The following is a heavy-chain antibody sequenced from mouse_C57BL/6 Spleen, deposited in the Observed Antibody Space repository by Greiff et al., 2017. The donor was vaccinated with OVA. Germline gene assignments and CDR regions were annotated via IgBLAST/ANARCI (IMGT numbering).Heavy chain of an antibody. D-gene: IGHD1-1*01. CDR3: ARVGYSDYYGSKDYAMDY. J-gene: IGHJ4*01. V-gene: IGHV1-9*01. CDR1: GYTFTGYW. Sequence: QVQLQQSGAELMKPGASVKLSCKATGYTFTGYWIEWVKQRPGHGLEWIGEILPGSGSTNYNEKFKGKATFTADTSSNTAYMQLSSLTTEDSAIYYCARVGYSDYYGSKDYAMDYWGQGTSVTVSS. CDR2: ILPGSGST.